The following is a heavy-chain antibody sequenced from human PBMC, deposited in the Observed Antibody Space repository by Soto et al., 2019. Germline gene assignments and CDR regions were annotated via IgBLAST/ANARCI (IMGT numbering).Heavy chain of an antibody. V-gene: IGHV3-15*01. D-gene: IGHD7-27*01. CDR2: IKSKTDGGTT. J-gene: IGHJ4*02. CDR1: GFTFSNAW. Sequence: GGSLRLSCAASGFTFSNAWMSWVRQAPGKGLEWVGRIKSKTDGGTTDYAAPVKGRFTISRDDSKNTLYLQMNSLKTEDTAVYYCTTDPGPDLGNFDYWGQGTLVTVSS. CDR3: TTDPGPDLGNFDY.